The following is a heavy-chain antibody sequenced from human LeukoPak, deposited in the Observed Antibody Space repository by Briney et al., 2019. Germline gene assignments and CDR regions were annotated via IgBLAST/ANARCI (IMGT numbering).Heavy chain of an antibody. Sequence: GGSLRLSCAASGFTFSSYSMNWVRQAPGKGLEWVSSISSSSYIYYADSVKGRFTISRDNAKNSLYLQMNSLRAEDTAVYYCARPPGAVGATFDYWGQGTLVTVSS. CDR3: ARPPGAVGATFDY. D-gene: IGHD1-26*01. V-gene: IGHV3-21*01. CDR1: GFTFSSYS. J-gene: IGHJ4*02. CDR2: ISSSSYI.